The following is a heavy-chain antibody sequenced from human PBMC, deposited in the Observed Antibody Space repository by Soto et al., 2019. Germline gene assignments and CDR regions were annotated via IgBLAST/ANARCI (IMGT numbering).Heavy chain of an antibody. CDR2: VSHRGTA. CDR3: ARIHWSQSSLDY. J-gene: IGHJ4*02. D-gene: IGHD6-19*01. Sequence: SETLSLTCAVSGGSIDSTAYSLSWIRQPPGKGLEWIGYVSHRGTAYSIPSLNGRLTLSMDSSQTQFSLKLTSVTAADSAVYYCARIHWSQSSLDYWGRGILVTVSS. V-gene: IGHV4-30-2*01. CDR1: GGSIDSTAYS.